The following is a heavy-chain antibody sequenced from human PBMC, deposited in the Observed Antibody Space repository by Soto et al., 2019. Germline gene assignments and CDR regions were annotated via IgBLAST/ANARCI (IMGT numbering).Heavy chain of an antibody. CDR1: GGSISSYY. Sequence: SETRSLTCTVSGGSISSYYWSWIRQPPGKGLEWIGYIYYSGSTNYNPSLKSRVTISVDTSKNQFSLKLSSVTAADTAVYYCARATVTTDYYYGMDVWGQGTTVTVSS. D-gene: IGHD4-4*01. CDR3: ARATVTTDYYYGMDV. J-gene: IGHJ6*02. V-gene: IGHV4-59*01. CDR2: IYYSGST.